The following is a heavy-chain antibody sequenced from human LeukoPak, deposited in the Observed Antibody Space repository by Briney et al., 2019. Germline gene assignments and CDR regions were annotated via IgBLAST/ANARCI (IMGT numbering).Heavy chain of an antibody. CDR2: ISGSGDST. J-gene: IGHJ4*02. CDR3: ARDVCSGGSCYYDY. D-gene: IGHD2-15*01. Sequence: GGSLRLSCAASGFTFSSYAMSWVRQAPGKGLEWVSAISGSGDSTYYVDSVKGRFTISRDNSKSTLYLQMSSLRAEDTAVYYCARDVCSGGSCYYDYWGQGTLVTVSS. CDR1: GFTFSSYA. V-gene: IGHV3-23*01.